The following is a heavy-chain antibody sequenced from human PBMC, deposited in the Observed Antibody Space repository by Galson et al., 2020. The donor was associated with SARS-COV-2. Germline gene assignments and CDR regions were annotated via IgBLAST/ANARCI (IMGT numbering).Heavy chain of an antibody. CDR1: GFTFSDYY. CDR2: ISGGGRTT. Sequence: NSGGSLRLSCVASGFTFSDYYMTWVRQTPGKGLEWLAYISGGGRTTHYADSVKGRFTISRDNAEKSLYLQMDSLTADDTAVYYCARAEQPLAPDAFDIWGQGTMVTVSS. V-gene: IGHV3-11*01. CDR3: ARAEQPLAPDAFDI. D-gene: IGHD6-13*01. J-gene: IGHJ3*02.